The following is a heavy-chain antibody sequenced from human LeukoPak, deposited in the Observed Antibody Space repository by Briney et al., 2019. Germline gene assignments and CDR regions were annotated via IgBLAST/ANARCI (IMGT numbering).Heavy chain of an antibody. V-gene: IGHV5-51*01. CDR3: ARNYYDSSGYYYVALGSFDY. D-gene: IGHD3-22*01. CDR1: GYSFTNYW. CDR2: IYPGDSDT. J-gene: IGHJ4*02. Sequence: GESLKISCKGSGYSFTNYWIGWVRQMPGKGLEWMGSIYPGDSDTRYSPSFQGQVTISADESISTAYLQWSSLKASDTAMYYCARNYYDSSGYYYVALGSFDYWGQGTLVTVSS.